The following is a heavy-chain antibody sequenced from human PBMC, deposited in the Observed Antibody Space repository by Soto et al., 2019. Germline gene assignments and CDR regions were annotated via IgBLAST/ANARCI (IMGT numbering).Heavy chain of an antibody. Sequence: GGSLRLSCATSGFILSDCAMNWVRQAPGKGLEWVSYISSSSSVIDYADSVKGRFTVSRDNARNSLYLQMNSLRAEDTAVYYCARDLSWGSNWYYYMDVWGRGTTVTVSS. J-gene: IGHJ6*03. D-gene: IGHD7-27*01. CDR2: ISSSSSVI. CDR3: ARDLSWGSNWYYYMDV. CDR1: GFILSDCA. V-gene: IGHV3-48*01.